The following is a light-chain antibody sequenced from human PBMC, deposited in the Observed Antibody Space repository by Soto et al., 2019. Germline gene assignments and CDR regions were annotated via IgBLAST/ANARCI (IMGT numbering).Light chain of an antibody. Sequence: DIVMTQSPDSLAVSLGERATINCKSSQSVLYSSNNKNYLAWYQQKPGQPPKLLIYWASTRESGVPDRFSGSGSGTDFTRTISSLQAEDVAVYYCQQYYSTPPPVGGGTKVEIK. CDR1: QSVLYSSNNKNY. CDR3: QQYYSTPPP. V-gene: IGKV4-1*01. J-gene: IGKJ4*01. CDR2: WAS.